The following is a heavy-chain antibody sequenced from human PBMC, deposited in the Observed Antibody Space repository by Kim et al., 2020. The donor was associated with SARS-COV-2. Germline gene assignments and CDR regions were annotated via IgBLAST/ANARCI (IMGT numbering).Heavy chain of an antibody. Sequence: SVKVSCKASGGTFSSYAISWVRQAPGQGLEWMGGIIPIFGTANYAQKFQGRVTITADESTSTAYMELSSLRSEDTAVYYCARGLVVVVGDYYYYGMDVWCQGTTVTVS. V-gene: IGHV1-69*13. J-gene: IGHJ6*02. D-gene: IGHD2-15*01. CDR1: GGTFSSYA. CDR3: ARGLVVVVGDYYYYGMDV. CDR2: IIPIFGTA.